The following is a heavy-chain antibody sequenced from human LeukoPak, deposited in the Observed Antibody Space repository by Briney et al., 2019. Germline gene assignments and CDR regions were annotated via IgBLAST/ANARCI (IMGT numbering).Heavy chain of an antibody. D-gene: IGHD6-19*01. CDR3: AKMSATGWYNVYFDY. CDR2: ISWNSGSI. CDR1: GFTFDDYA. Sequence: PGGSLRLSCAASGFTFDDYAMHWVRQAPGKGLEWVSGISWNSGSIGYADSVKGRFTISRDNAKNSLYLQMNSLRAEDTALYYCAKMSATGWYNVYFDYWGQGTLVTVSS. J-gene: IGHJ4*02. V-gene: IGHV3-9*01.